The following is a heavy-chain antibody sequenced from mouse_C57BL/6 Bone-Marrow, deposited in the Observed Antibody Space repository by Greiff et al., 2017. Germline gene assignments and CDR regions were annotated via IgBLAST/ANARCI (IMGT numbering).Heavy chain of an antibody. D-gene: IGHD1-1*01. CDR2: IYPRDGST. V-gene: IGHV1-85*01. Sequence: QVQLQQSGPELVKPGASVKLSCKASGYTFTSYDINWVKQRPGQGLEWIGWIYPRDGSTKYNEKFKGKATLTVDTSSSTAYMELHSLTSEDSAVYFCARSPMTTVAYFDYWGQGTTLTVSS. CDR3: ARSPMTTVAYFDY. CDR1: GYTFTSYD. J-gene: IGHJ2*01.